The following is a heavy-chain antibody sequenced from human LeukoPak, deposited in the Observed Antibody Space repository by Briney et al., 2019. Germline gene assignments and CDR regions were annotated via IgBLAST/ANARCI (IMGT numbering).Heavy chain of an antibody. CDR3: ARVYYYDSSALALDI. D-gene: IGHD3-22*01. V-gene: IGHV4-30-4*01. CDR2: IYYSGST. Sequence: SETLSLTCTVSGASISSGDYYWSWIRQPPGKGLEWIGYIYYSGSTYYNPSLKSRVTLSVDTSKNQFSLKLSSVTAADTAVYYCARVYYYDSSALALDIWGQGTMVTVSS. CDR1: GASISSGDYY. J-gene: IGHJ3*02.